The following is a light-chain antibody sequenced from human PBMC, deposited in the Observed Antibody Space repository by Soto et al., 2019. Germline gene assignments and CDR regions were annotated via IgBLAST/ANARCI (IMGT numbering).Light chain of an antibody. J-gene: IGKJ1*01. Sequence: DIQMTQSPSTLSASVGDRVTITCRASQSISVWLAWYQQKAGKAPNLLIYKASRLESGVPSRFSGSGSETEFTLTISGLQPGDSATYYCQQYNSYRTFGQGTKVDIK. CDR2: KAS. CDR3: QQYNSYRT. V-gene: IGKV1-5*03. CDR1: QSISVW.